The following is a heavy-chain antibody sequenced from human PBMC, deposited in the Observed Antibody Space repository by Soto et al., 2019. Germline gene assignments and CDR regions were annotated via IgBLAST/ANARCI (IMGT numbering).Heavy chain of an antibody. Sequence: GGSLRLSCAASGFTFSSYGMHWVRQAPGKGLEWVAVIWYDGSNKYYADSVKGRFTISRDNSKNTLYLQMNSLRAEDTAVYYCAKDSLRIQLWVTALVDYWGQGTLVTVSS. CDR1: GFTFSSYG. J-gene: IGHJ4*02. D-gene: IGHD5-18*01. V-gene: IGHV3-33*06. CDR2: IWYDGSNK. CDR3: AKDSLRIQLWVTALVDY.